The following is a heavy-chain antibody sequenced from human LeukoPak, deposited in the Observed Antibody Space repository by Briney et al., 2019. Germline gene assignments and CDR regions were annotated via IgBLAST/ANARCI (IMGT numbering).Heavy chain of an antibody. J-gene: IGHJ2*01. CDR2: INHSGST. D-gene: IGHD2-21*01. CDR1: GGSLSSSSYY. V-gene: IGHV4-39*07. CDR3: ARVVGSRRWYFDL. Sequence: SETLSLTCTVSGGSLSSSSYYWGWIRQPPGKGLEWIGEINHSGSTNYNPSLKSRVTISVDTSKNQFSLKLSSVTAADTAVYYCARVVGSRRWYFDLWGRGTLVTVSS.